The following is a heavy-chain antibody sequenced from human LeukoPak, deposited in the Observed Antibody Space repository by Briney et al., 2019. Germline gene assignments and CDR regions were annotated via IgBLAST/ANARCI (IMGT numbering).Heavy chain of an antibody. CDR2: ISSTSTTI. V-gene: IGHV3-48*04. J-gene: IGHJ4*02. Sequence: PGGSLRLSCAAPGFTFSSYSMSWVRQAPGKGLEWVSYISSTSTTIYYADSVKGRFTISRDNAKNSLYLQMNSLRAEDTAVYFCARDHYYDSSGYYSDFDYWGQGTLVTVSS. D-gene: IGHD3-22*01. CDR1: GFTFSSYS. CDR3: ARDHYYDSSGYYSDFDY.